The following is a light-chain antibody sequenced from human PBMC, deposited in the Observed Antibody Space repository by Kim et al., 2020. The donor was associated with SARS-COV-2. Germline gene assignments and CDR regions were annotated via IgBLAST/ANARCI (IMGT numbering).Light chain of an antibody. CDR3: QHYDTWPYT. J-gene: IGKJ2*01. CDR1: QNVNSN. Sequence: EIVMTQSPASLSVSPGERATLSCRASQNVNSNLAWYQQKPGQAPRLLIYDASTRATDIPTRFSGSGSGTEFTLTISGLRSEDFAIYSCQHYDTWPYTFGQGTKLEI. V-gene: IGKV3-15*01. CDR2: DAS.